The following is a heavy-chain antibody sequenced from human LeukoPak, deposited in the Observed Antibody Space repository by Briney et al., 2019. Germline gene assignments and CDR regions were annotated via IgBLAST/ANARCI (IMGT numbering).Heavy chain of an antibody. V-gene: IGHV3-7*01. Sequence: PGGPLRLSCAASGFTFNTYGMRGFRRAPGKGLEWVATIKEDGSEKYYVDSVKGRFTMSMDNAKNSLYLQMNSLRVEDTAVYYCESTRGRWGQGTLVTVSS. CDR3: ESTRGR. D-gene: IGHD2-2*01. CDR1: GFTFNTYG. J-gene: IGHJ4*02. CDR2: IKEDGSEK.